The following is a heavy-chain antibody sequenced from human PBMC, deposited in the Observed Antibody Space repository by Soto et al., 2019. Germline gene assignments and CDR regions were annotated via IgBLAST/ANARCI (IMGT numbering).Heavy chain of an antibody. J-gene: IGHJ4*02. CDR3: ARASYSGSFVDY. V-gene: IGHV3-74*01. CDR2: INSDGSST. D-gene: IGHD1-26*01. CDR1: GFTFSSYW. Sequence: PGESLKISCAASGFTFSSYWMHWVRQAPGKGLVWVSRINSDGSSTSYADSVKGRFTISRDNAKNTLYLQMNSLRAEDTAVYYWARASYSGSFVDYWGQGTLVTVSS.